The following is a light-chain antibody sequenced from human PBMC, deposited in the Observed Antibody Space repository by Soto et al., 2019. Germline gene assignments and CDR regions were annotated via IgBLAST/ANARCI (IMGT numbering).Light chain of an antibody. CDR3: QQSYTTPPT. V-gene: IGKV1-39*01. Sequence: DIQMTQSPSTLSASVGDRVAITFRASQTISSWLAWYQQKPGKAPKVLIHTASSLQSGVPSRFSGSGSGTDFTLTISSLQPEDFATYYCQQSYTTPPTFGQGTRLEIK. CDR1: QTISSW. J-gene: IGKJ5*01. CDR2: TAS.